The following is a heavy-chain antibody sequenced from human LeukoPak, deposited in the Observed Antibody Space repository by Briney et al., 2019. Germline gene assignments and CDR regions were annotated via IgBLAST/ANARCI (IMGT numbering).Heavy chain of an antibody. J-gene: IGHJ6*02. CDR2: IWYDGSNK. D-gene: IGHD3-9*01. V-gene: IGHV3-33*01. Sequence: PGGSLRLSCAASGFTFSSYGMHWVRQAPGKGLEWVAVIWYDGSNKYYADSVKGRFTISRDNSKNTLYLQMNSLRAEDTAVYYCARDRGYFDWLLGDYYYGMDVWGQGTTVTVSS. CDR3: ARDRGYFDWLLGDYYYGMDV. CDR1: GFTFSSYG.